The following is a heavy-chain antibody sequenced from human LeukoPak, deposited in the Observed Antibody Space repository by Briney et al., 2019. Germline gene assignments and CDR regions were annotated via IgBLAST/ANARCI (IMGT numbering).Heavy chain of an antibody. J-gene: IGHJ4*02. D-gene: IGHD6-13*01. CDR1: GFTFSSYS. CDR2: ISSSSSYI. CDR3: ARGAGIAAAGMALY. V-gene: IGHV3-21*01. Sequence: PGGSLRLSCAASGFTFSSYSMNWVRQAPGKGLEWVSSISSSSSYIYYADSVKGRFTISRDNAKNSLYLQMNSLRAEDTAVYYCARGAGIAAAGMALYWGQGTLVTVSS.